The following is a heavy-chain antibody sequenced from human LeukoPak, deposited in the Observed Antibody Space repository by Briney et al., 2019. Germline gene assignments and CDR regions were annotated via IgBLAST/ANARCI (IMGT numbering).Heavy chain of an antibody. V-gene: IGHV4-4*02. J-gene: IGHJ6*03. Sequence: SETLSLTCAVSGGSISSCNWWSWVRPPPGKGLEWIGEIHHSGSTNYNPSLKSRVTISVDKSRNQFSLNLSSVTAADTAVYYCARAPNYYHYMEFWGKGTTVIISS. CDR3: ARAPNYYHYMEF. CDR2: IHHSGST. CDR1: GGSISSCNW.